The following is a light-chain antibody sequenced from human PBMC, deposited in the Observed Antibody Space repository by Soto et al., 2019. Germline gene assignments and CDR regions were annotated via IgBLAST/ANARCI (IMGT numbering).Light chain of an antibody. J-gene: IGLJ3*02. Sequence: QAVVTQPPSASGTPGQRVTISCSGSSSNIGSITVNWYQQLPGTAPKLLIYSNNQRPSGVPDRFSGSKSGTSASLAISGLQSEDEADYYCAAWDDGLNGPVFGGGTKLTVL. V-gene: IGLV1-44*01. CDR3: AAWDDGLNGPV. CDR1: SSNIGSIT. CDR2: SNN.